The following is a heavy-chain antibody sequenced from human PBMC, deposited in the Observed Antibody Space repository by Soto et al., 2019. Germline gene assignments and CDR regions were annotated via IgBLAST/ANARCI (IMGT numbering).Heavy chain of an antibody. J-gene: IGHJ6*02. Sequence: SETLSLTCAVYGGSFSGYYWSWIRQPPGKGLEWIGEINHSGSTNYNPSLKSRVTISVDTSKNQFSLKLSSVTAADTAVYYCARVRVRGAVQTPLYYYYYGMDVWGQGTTVTVSS. CDR2: INHSGST. D-gene: IGHD3-10*01. CDR1: GGSFSGYY. CDR3: ARVRVRGAVQTPLYYYYYGMDV. V-gene: IGHV4-34*01.